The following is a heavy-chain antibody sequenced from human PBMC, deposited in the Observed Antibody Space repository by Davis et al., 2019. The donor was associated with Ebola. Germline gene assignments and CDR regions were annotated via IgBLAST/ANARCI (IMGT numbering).Heavy chain of an antibody. Sequence: SETLSLTCTVSGGSISSYYWSWIRQPPGKGLEWIGSIYYSGSTYYNPSLKSRVTISVDTSKNQFSLKLSSVTAADTAVYYCASGNSSSWYYYGMDVWGQGTTVTVSS. CDR1: GGSISSYY. J-gene: IGHJ6*02. D-gene: IGHD6-13*01. V-gene: IGHV4-59*05. CDR2: IYYSGST. CDR3: ASGNSSSWYYYGMDV.